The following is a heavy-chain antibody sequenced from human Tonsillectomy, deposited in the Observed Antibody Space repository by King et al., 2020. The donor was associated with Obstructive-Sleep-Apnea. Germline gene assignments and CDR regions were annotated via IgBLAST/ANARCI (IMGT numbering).Heavy chain of an antibody. CDR1: GFTFRSYS. CDR3: ARDRQQLVPGYYYYGLDV. J-gene: IGHJ6*02. V-gene: IGHV3-48*04. Sequence: VQLVESGGGLVQPGGALRLSCAASGFTFRSYSMNWVRQAPGTVLARGSYISTSSSAIFLADSGKGRFIISSDNAENSLYLQMNSVRAEDTAVYWCARDRQQLVPGYYYYGLDVWGQGTTVTVSS. D-gene: IGHD6-13*01. CDR2: ISTSSSAI.